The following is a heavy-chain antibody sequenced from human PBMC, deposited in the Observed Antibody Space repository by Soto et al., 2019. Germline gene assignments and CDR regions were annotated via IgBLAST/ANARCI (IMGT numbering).Heavy chain of an antibody. CDR2: ISTSSSYI. J-gene: IGHJ5*02. Sequence: GGSLRLSCAASGFTFSSYSMNWVRQAPGKGLEWVSSISTSSSYIYYADSVKGRFTISRDNAKNSLYLQMNSLRAEDTAVYYCERDFPLKSWFYPWGQGTLVTVS. V-gene: IGHV3-21*01. D-gene: IGHD2-8*01. CDR3: ERDFPLKSWFYP. CDR1: GFTFSSYS.